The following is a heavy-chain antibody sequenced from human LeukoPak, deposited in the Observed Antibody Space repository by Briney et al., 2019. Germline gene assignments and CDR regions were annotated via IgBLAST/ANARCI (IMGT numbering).Heavy chain of an antibody. Sequence: GGSLRLSCAASGFTFSGSAMHWVRQASGKGLEWVGRIRSRANSYVTAYAAAVTGRFITSRDDSSDTAYLQMNSLTTEDTAVYYCTRHSDAYCSRANCYVDNFYGLDVWGQGTRVTVSS. D-gene: IGHD2-2*01. CDR3: TRHSDAYCSRANCYVDNFYGLDV. CDR1: GFTFSGSA. J-gene: IGHJ6*02. V-gene: IGHV3-73*01. CDR2: IRSRANSYVT.